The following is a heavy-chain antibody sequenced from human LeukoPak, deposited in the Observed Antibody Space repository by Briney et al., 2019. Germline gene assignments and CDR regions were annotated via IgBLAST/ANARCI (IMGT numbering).Heavy chain of an antibody. CDR3: ARREPHGDYGGKIRYYYYMDV. J-gene: IGHJ6*03. CDR2: INHSGST. D-gene: IGHD4-23*01. CDR1: GGSFSGYY. V-gene: IGHV4-34*01. Sequence: SETLSLTCAVYGGSFSGYYWSCIRQPPGKGLEWIGEINHSGSTNYNPSLKSRVTISADTSKNQFSLKLSSVTAADTAMYYCARREPHGDYGGKIRYYYYMDVWGKGTTITISS.